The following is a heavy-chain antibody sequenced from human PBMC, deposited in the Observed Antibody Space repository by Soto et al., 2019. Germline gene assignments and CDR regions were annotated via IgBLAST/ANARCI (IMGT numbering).Heavy chain of an antibody. CDR1: GGSFSGYY. J-gene: IGHJ4*02. CDR2: INHSGST. CDR3: ARRYSSSRYLASVYFDY. V-gene: IGHV4-34*01. D-gene: IGHD6-13*01. Sequence: QVQLQQWGAGLLKPSETLSLTCAVYGGSFSGYYWSWIRQPPGKGLEWIGEINHSGSTNYNPSLKSRVTISVDTSKNQFSLKLSSVTAADTAVYYCARRYSSSRYLASVYFDYWGQGTLVTVSS.